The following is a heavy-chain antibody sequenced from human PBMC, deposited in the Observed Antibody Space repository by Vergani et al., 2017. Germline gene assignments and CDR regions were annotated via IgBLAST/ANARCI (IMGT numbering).Heavy chain of an antibody. CDR1: GFTVSSNY. CDR3: ARPQRTIFGVVIPEYMDV. J-gene: IGHJ6*03. CDR2: IYSGGST. V-gene: IGHV3-53*01. D-gene: IGHD3-3*01. Sequence: EVQLVESGGGLIKPGGSLRLSCAASGFTVSSNYMSWVRQAPGKGLEWVSVIYSGGSTDYADSVKGRFTISGDNSKNTLYLQMKSLRAEDTAVYYCARPQRTIFGVVIPEYMDVWGKGTMVTVSS.